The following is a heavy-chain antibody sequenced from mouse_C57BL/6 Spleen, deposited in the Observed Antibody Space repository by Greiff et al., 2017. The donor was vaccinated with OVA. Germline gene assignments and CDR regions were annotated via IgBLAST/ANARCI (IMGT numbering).Heavy chain of an antibody. J-gene: IGHJ2*01. V-gene: IGHV1-52*01. CDR1: GYTFTSYW. CDR2: IDPSDSET. CDR3: ARGGTAQATFYFDY. D-gene: IGHD3-2*02. Sequence: QVQLKQPGAELVRPGSSVKLSCKASGYTFTSYWMHWVKQRPIQGLEWIGNIDPSDSETHYNQKFKDKATLTVDKSSSTAYMQLSSLTSEDAAVYYCARGGTAQATFYFDYWGQGTTLTVSS.